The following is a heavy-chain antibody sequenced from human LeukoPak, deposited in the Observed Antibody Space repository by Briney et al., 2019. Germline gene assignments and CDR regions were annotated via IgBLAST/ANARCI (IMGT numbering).Heavy chain of an antibody. CDR3: ADGDCSSTSCYQSPLGN. V-gene: IGHV3-23*01. Sequence: GGSLRLSCAASGFTFSSYAMNWVRQAPGKGLEWVSGITGSGGRTYYADSVKGRFTISRDNSKNTVYLQMNSLRAEDTAIYYCADGDCSSTSCYQSPLGNWGQGTLVTVSS. D-gene: IGHD2-2*01. CDR1: GFTFSSYA. CDR2: ITGSGGRT. J-gene: IGHJ4*02.